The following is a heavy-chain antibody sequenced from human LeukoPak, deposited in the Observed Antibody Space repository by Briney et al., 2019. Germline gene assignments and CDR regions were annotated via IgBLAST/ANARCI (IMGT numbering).Heavy chain of an antibody. CDR1: GGSISGYY. V-gene: IGHV4-34*01. D-gene: IGHD5-18*01. J-gene: IGHJ4*02. Sequence: SETLSLTCSVSGGSISGYYWSWIRQPPGKGLEWIGEINHSGSTNYNPSLKSRVTISVDTSKNQFSLKLSSVTAADTAVYYCARGGYAYYFDYWGQGTLVTVSS. CDR2: INHSGST. CDR3: ARGGYAYYFDY.